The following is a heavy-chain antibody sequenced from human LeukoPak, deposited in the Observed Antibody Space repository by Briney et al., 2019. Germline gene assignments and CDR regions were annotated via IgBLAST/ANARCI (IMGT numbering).Heavy chain of an antibody. J-gene: IGHJ4*01. D-gene: IGHD6-19*01. Sequence: PSETLSLTCAVSGGSISTDNWWHWIRQSPGKGLEWIAEIYHNGDVHYNPSLKSRVTMSVDTSKNQFSLKVNFVTAADTATYFCAREVAAGSYRGFDYWGQGTLVTVSS. CDR1: GGSISTDNW. CDR3: AREVAAGSYRGFDY. CDR2: IYHNGDV. V-gene: IGHV4-4*02.